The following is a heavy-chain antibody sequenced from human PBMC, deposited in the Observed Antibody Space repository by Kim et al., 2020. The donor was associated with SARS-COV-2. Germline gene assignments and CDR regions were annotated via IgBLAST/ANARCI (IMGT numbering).Heavy chain of an antibody. V-gene: IGHV4-39*01. CDR1: GGTISSSTYY. D-gene: IGHD2-2*01. J-gene: IGHJ6*01. Sequence: SETLSLTCTVSGGTISSSTYYWDWIRQPPGKGLEWIGSIYYSGTTYYNPSLKSRVTISVDTSKNQFSLKLSSVLAADTAIYYCARVGAASTSGGMDVWG. CDR2: IYYSGTT. CDR3: ARVGAASTSGGMDV.